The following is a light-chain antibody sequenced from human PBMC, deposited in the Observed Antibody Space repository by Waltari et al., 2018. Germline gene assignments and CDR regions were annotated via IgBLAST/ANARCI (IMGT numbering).Light chain of an antibody. CDR3: NQYHSYPYT. CDR2: SSF. Sequence: QMSKSSSTSLASVGDGLTTTCRASKHVIVWLAWYQHKPGKAPNLLIYSSFILERGVPSRFSGSGSGTEFTLTISSLQPDDFASYYCNQYHSYPYTFGQGTKLEI. CDR1: KHVIVW. J-gene: IGKJ2*01. V-gene: IGKV1-5*03.